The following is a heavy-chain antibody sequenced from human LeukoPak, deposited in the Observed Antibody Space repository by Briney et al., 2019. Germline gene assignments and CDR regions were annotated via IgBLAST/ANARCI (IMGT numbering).Heavy chain of an antibody. J-gene: IGHJ6*03. V-gene: IGHV4-34*01. CDR1: GGPFSGYY. Sequence: SETLSLTCAVYGGPFSGYYWTWLRPTPEKALEWIGEMNPSGSTNYNPSLKSRVTISVDTSKNQLSLGLSSVTAADTAVYYWARGRQDVTMIVVVMTAVSYYLDVWGKGTTVTVS. CDR2: MNPSGST. D-gene: IGHD3-22*01. CDR3: ARGRQDVTMIVVVMTAVSYYLDV.